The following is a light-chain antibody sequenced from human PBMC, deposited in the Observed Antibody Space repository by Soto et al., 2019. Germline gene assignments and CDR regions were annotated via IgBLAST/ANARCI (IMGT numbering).Light chain of an antibody. CDR1: SSDVGSYNF. V-gene: IGLV2-14*01. Sequence: QSALTQPASVSGSPGQSITISCTGTSSDVGSYNFVSWYLQYPGKAPKLMIYDVTNRPSGVSNRFSGSKSVNTASLTISGLQAEDEADYYCSSFTSSSTPVVFGGGTKLTVL. J-gene: IGLJ2*01. CDR2: DVT. CDR3: SSFTSSSTPVV.